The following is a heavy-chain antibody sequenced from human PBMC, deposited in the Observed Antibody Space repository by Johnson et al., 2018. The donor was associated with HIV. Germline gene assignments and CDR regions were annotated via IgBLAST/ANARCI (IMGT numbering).Heavy chain of an antibody. CDR1: GFTFSSYA. CDR2: ISGSGGST. CDR3: AKDEGYDSSGDDAFDI. V-gene: IGHV3-23*04. J-gene: IGHJ3*02. Sequence: VQLVESGGGLVQPGGSLRLSCAASGFTFSSYAMSWVRQAPGKGLEWVSAISGSGGSTYYADSVKGRFTISRDNSKNTLYLQMNSLRAEDTAVYYCAKDEGYDSSGDDAFDIWGQGTMVTVSS. D-gene: IGHD3-22*01.